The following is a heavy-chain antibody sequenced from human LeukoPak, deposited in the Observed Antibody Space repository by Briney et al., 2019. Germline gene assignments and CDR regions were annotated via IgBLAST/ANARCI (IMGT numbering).Heavy chain of an antibody. V-gene: IGHV3-74*01. Sequence: GGSLRLSCAASGFTFSSYWMHWVRQVPGKGLVWVSHINSDGSSTTYADSVKGRFTISRDNAKSTLHLQMNSLRAEDTAVYYCARGNWDSSGYTDGFFDYWGQGTLVTVSP. CDR3: ARGNWDSSGYTDGFFDY. CDR2: INSDGSST. D-gene: IGHD3-22*01. J-gene: IGHJ4*02. CDR1: GFTFSSYW.